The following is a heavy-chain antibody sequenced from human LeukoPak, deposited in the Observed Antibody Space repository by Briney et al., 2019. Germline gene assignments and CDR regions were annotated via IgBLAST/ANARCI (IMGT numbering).Heavy chain of an antibody. V-gene: IGHV3-48*03. Sequence: GGSLRLSCAASGFTFSSYETNWVRQAPGKGLEWVSYISSSGSTIYYADSVKGRFTISRDNAKNLLYLQMNSLRAEDTAVYYCARGAYCSSTSCPTGYYGMDVWGQGTTVTVSS. J-gene: IGHJ6*02. CDR1: GFTFSSYE. CDR2: ISSSGSTI. CDR3: ARGAYCSSTSCPTGYYGMDV. D-gene: IGHD2-2*01.